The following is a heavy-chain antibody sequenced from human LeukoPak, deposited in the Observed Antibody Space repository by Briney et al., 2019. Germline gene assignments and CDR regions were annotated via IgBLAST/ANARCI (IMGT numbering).Heavy chain of an antibody. CDR3: ARVWGGGYYQGEYFQH. CDR2: IIPIFGTA. J-gene: IGHJ1*01. Sequence: SVKVSCKASGGTFSSYAISWVRQAPGQGLEWMGGIIPIFGTANYAQKFQGRVTITADESTSTAYMELSSLRSEDTAVYYCARVWGGGYYQGEYFQHWGQGTLVTVSS. D-gene: IGHD3-22*01. CDR1: GGTFSSYA. V-gene: IGHV1-69*13.